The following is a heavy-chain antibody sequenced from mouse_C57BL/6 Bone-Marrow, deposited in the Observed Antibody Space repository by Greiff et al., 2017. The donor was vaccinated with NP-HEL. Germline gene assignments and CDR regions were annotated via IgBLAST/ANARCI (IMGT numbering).Heavy chain of an antibody. CDR2: IDPSDSYT. CDR3: ARGEDYSNYVL. J-gene: IGHJ3*01. CDR1: GYTFTSYW. D-gene: IGHD2-5*01. V-gene: IGHV1-59*01. Sequence: QVQLQQPGAELVRPGTSVKLSCKASGYTFTSYWMHWVKQRPGQGLEWIGVIDPSDSYTNYNQKFKGKATLTVDTSSSTAYMQLSSLTSEDSAVYYCARGEDYSNYVLWGQGTLVTVSA.